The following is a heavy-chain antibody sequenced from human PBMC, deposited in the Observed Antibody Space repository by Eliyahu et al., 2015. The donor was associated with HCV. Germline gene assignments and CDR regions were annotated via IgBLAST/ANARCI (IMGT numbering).Heavy chain of an antibody. CDR1: GFTFSSYA. D-gene: IGHD4-17*01. J-gene: IGHJ4*02. CDR2: ISGSGGST. CDR3: AKEAQALINGDYGIDY. V-gene: IGHV3-23*01. Sequence: EVQLLESGGGLVQPGGSLRLSCASSGFTFSSYAMSWVRQAPGKGLEGVSAISGSGGSTYYADSVKGRFTISRDNSKNTLYLQMNSLRAEDTAVYYCAKEAQALINGDYGIDYWGQGTLVTVSS.